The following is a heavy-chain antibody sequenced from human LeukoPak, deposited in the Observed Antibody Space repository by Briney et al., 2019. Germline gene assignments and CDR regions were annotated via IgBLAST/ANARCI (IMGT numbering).Heavy chain of an antibody. D-gene: IGHD6-19*01. CDR2: INPNSGGT. J-gene: IGHJ4*02. Sequence: ASVKVSCKASGYTFTGYYMHWVRQAPGQGLEWMGWINPNSGGTNYAQKFQGRVTMTRDTSISTAYMELSSLRSEDTAVYYCARVDSSGWSEFDYWGQGTLVTVSS. V-gene: IGHV1-2*02. CDR3: ARVDSSGWSEFDY. CDR1: GYTFTGYY.